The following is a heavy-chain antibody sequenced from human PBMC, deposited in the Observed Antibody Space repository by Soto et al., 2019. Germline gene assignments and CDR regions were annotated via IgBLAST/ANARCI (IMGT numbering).Heavy chain of an antibody. Sequence: GASVKVSCKASGYTFTSYAMHWVRQAPGQRLEWMGWINAGNGNTKYSQKFQGRVTITRDTSASTAYMELSSLRSEDTAVYYCALGRLGVLLWFGSPPVPDYWGQGTLVTVSS. CDR3: ALGRLGVLLWFGSPPVPDY. V-gene: IGHV1-3*01. D-gene: IGHD3-10*01. CDR2: INAGNGNT. J-gene: IGHJ4*02. CDR1: GYTFTSYA.